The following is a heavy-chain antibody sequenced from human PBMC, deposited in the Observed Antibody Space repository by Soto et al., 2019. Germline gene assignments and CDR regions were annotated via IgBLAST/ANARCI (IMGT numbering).Heavy chain of an antibody. CDR1: GVTVSNYG. D-gene: IGHD2-8*02. CDR2: ISRDGGTK. CDR3: TGEVASGY. J-gene: IGHJ4*02. Sequence: QVQLVESGGGVVQPGRSLRLSCAVSGVTVSNYGMHWVRQAPGKGLEWVAVISRDGGTKYYADSVKGRFTISRDNSRNTLFLEMNSLSSDDMAVYYCTGEVASGYWGQGTLVTVSS. V-gene: IGHV3-30*03.